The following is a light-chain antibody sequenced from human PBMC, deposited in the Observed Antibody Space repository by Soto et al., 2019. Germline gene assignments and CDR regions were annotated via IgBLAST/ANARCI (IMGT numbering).Light chain of an antibody. Sequence: EIVLTQSPGTLSLSPWERATLSCRASHTISSSYLAWYQQKPGQAPRLLMYGISRRATGIPDRFSGSGSGTDFTLTITRLEPEDFAVYYCQQYGSTPRTFGQGTKVDIK. CDR3: QQYGSTPRT. CDR2: GIS. V-gene: IGKV3-20*01. J-gene: IGKJ1*01. CDR1: HTISSSY.